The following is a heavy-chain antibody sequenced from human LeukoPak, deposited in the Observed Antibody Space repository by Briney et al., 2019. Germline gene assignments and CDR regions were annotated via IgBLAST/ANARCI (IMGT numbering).Heavy chain of an antibody. Sequence: KPSGTLSLTCTVSGGSISSYYWSWIRQPPGKGLEWIGYIYYSGSTNYNPSLKSRVTISVDTSKNQFSLKLSSVTAADTAVYYCARDRGGYGNWFDPWGQGTLVTVSS. CDR1: GGSISSYY. CDR2: IYYSGST. D-gene: IGHD5-12*01. V-gene: IGHV4-59*01. CDR3: ARDRGGYGNWFDP. J-gene: IGHJ5*02.